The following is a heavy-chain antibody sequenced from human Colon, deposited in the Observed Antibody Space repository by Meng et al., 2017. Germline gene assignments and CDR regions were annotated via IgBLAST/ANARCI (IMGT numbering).Heavy chain of an antibody. CDR2: VNYYNGDT. D-gene: IGHD6-25*01. J-gene: IGHJ5*02. V-gene: IGHV1-18*01. CDR3: AKADVLAASHP. Sequence: GQLVQSDAEVKNPGASVKVSCKVSGYSYGISWGRQAPGQGLEWMGWVNYYNGDTDYPQKCQGRLTMTTDTSASTAYMELRSLTSDDTAVYYCAKADVLAASHPWGQGTLVTVSS. CDR1: GYSYG.